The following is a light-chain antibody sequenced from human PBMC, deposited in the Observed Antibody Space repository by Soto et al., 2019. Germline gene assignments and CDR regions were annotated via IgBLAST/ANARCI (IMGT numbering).Light chain of an antibody. J-gene: IGLJ2*01. CDR3: CSYAGDLAL. Sequence: QAVLTQPRSVSGSPGQSVTISCTGTSSDVGGYDFVSWYQQHPGKAPKLMISDVSKRPSGVPDRFSGPKSGNTASLTISGLQAEDEADYCWCSYAGDLALFGGGTKGTVL. CDR2: DVS. CDR1: SSDVGGYDF. V-gene: IGLV2-11*01.